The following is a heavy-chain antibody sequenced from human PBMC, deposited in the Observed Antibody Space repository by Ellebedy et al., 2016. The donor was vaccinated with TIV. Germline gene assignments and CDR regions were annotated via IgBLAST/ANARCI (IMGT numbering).Heavy chain of an antibody. CDR1: GFTFSSYG. CDR2: IWYDGSNK. V-gene: IGHV3-33*01. CDR3: ARDLGAANTAAGY. Sequence: PGGSLRLSCAASGFTFSSYGMHWVRQAPGKGLEWVAVIWYDGSNKYYADSVKGRFTISRDNSKNTLYLQMNSLRAEDTAVYYCARDLGAANTAAGYWGQGTLVTVSS. D-gene: IGHD6-13*01. J-gene: IGHJ4*02.